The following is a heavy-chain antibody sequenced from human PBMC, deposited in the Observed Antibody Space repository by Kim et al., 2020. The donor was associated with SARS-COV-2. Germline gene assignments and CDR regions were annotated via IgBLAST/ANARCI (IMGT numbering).Heavy chain of an antibody. V-gene: IGHV4-30-2*05. D-gene: IGHD2-15*01. Sequence: SRVTISVDTSKNQFSLKLSSVTAADTAVYYCARVKGYCSGGSCHDNWFDPWGQGTLVTVSS. J-gene: IGHJ5*02. CDR3: ARVKGYCSGGSCHDNWFDP.